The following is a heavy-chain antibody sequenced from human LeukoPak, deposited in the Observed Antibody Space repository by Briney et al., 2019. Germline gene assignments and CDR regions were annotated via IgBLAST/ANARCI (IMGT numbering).Heavy chain of an antibody. Sequence: ASVTVSCTASGYTFTSYGISWVRQAPGEGRGWMGWISAYNGNTNYAQTLQGRVTITTDTSTSTAYMELRSLRSDDTAVYYCARVRGSSGYCYYCDYWGQGTLVTVSS. V-gene: IGHV1-18*01. CDR3: ARVRGSSGYCYYCDY. D-gene: IGHD3-22*01. J-gene: IGHJ4*02. CDR2: ISAYNGNT. CDR1: GYTFTSYG.